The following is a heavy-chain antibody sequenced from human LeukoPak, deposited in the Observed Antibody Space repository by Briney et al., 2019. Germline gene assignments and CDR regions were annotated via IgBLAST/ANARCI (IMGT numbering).Heavy chain of an antibody. Sequence: VASVKVSCKASGYTFTSYGISWVRQAPGQGLEWMGWISAYNGDTKYAQKFQGRVTITTDTSATTVYMELGSLRFDDAAVYYCAREACSDGVCYFEYWGQGTLVTVSS. CDR1: GYTFTSYG. CDR3: AREACSDGVCYFEY. V-gene: IGHV1-18*01. J-gene: IGHJ4*02. CDR2: ISAYNGDT. D-gene: IGHD2-8*01.